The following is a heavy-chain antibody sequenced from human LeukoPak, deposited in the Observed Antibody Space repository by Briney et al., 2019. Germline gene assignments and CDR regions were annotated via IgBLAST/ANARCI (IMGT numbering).Heavy chain of an antibody. D-gene: IGHD1-26*01. V-gene: IGHV4-39*01. CDR2: IHYSGST. CDR1: GGSISSNNYY. Sequence: PSETLSLTCTVSGGSISSNNYYWGWIRQPPGKGLEWIGSIHYSGSTFYNPSLKSRVTTSADTPKNQFSLRLSSVTAADTAVYYCARPRYSGSYYSLDYWGQGTLVTVSS. CDR3: ARPRYSGSYYSLDY. J-gene: IGHJ4*02.